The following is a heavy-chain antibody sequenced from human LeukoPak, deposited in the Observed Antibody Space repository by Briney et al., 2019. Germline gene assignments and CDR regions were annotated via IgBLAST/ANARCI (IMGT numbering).Heavy chain of an antibody. J-gene: IGHJ4*02. CDR2: INHSGST. CDR1: GGSFSGYY. D-gene: IGHD6-13*01. CDR3: ARDGLRYSSSWYTLDY. V-gene: IGHV4-34*01. Sequence: PWETLSLTYAVYGGSFSGYYWSWIRQPPGKGLKWSGEINHSGSTNYNPSLKSRVTISVDTSKNQFSLKLSSVTAADTAVYYCARDGLRYSSSWYTLDYWGQGTLVTVSS.